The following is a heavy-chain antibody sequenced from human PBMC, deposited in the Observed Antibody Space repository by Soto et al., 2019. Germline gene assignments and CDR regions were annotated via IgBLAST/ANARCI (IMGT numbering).Heavy chain of an antibody. CDR3: ARLPGGYSYGFFFDI. J-gene: IGHJ4*02. CDR2: IFPGDSDT. D-gene: IGHD5-18*01. V-gene: IGHV5-51*01. Sequence: PGESLKISCKGSGNTFATYWIGWVRQMPGNGLEWMGIIFPGDSDTRYSPSFQGQVIFSADKSISTAYLQWSSLRASDSAIYYCARLPGGYSYGFFFDIWGQGTLVTAPQ. CDR1: GNTFATYW.